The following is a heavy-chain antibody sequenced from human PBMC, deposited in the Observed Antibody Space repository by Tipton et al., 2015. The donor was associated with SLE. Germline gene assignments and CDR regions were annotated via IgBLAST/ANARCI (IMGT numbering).Heavy chain of an antibody. J-gene: IGHJ3*02. V-gene: IGHV4-59*08. CDR3: ARRPDWVKAFDI. D-gene: IGHD3/OR15-3a*01. CDR2: SYYSGST. CDR1: GGSISSYY. Sequence: LRLSCTVSGGSISSYYWSWIRQPPGKGLEWIGYSYYSGSTIYSPSLKSRVTISVDTSKNQFSLKLSSVTAADTAVYYCARRPDWVKAFDIWGQGTMVTVSS.